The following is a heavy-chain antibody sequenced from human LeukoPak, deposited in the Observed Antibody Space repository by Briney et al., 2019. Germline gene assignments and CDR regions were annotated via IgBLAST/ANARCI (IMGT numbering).Heavy chain of an antibody. Sequence: GGSLRLSCAASGFTFSSYSMNWVRQAPGKGLEWVSSISSSSSYIYYADSVKGRFTISRDNAKNSLYLQMNSLRAEDTAVYCCARDGDYYDSRGDAFDIWGQGAMVTVAS. D-gene: IGHD3-22*01. J-gene: IGHJ3*02. V-gene: IGHV3-21*01. CDR1: GFTFSSYS. CDR2: ISSSSSYI. CDR3: ARDGDYYDSRGDAFDI.